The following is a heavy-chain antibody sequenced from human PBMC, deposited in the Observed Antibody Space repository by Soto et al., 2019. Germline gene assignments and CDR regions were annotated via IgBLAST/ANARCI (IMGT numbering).Heavy chain of an antibody. V-gene: IGHV4-39*01. Sequence: QLQLQESGPGLVKPSETLSLTCTVSGGSISSSSYYWGWIRQPPVKGLEWIGSIYYSGSTYYNPSLKSRVTISVDTSKNQFSLKPSSVTAADTAVYYCARHGPRGPWEPHPDYFDYWGQGTLVTVSS. D-gene: IGHD1-26*01. CDR3: ARHGPRGPWEPHPDYFDY. J-gene: IGHJ4*02. CDR2: IYYSGST. CDR1: GGSISSSSYY.